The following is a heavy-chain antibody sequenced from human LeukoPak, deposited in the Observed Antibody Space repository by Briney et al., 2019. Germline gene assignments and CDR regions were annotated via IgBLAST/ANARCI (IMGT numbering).Heavy chain of an antibody. D-gene: IGHD6-6*01. J-gene: IGHJ4*02. Sequence: SETLSLTCTVSGGSISSGGYYWSWIRQHPGKGLEWIGYIYYSGSTYYNPSLKSRVTISVDTSKNQFSLKLSSVTAADTAVYYCARGPNGSSSLFDYWGQGTLVTVSS. CDR3: ARGPNGSSSLFDY. V-gene: IGHV4-31*03. CDR1: GGSISSGGYY. CDR2: IYYSGST.